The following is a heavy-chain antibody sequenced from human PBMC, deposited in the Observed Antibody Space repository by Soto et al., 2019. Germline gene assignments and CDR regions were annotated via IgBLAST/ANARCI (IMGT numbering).Heavy chain of an antibody. CDR2: VYYSGST. V-gene: IGHV4-39*01. J-gene: IGHJ5*02. Sequence: SETLSLTCTVSGGSVSSSSYYWGWVRQPPGKGLEWIGSVYYSGSTYYNPSLKSRVTISVDKSKNQFSLKLSSVTAADTAVYYCARQKYYYDSSGYLVIWFDPWGQGTLVTVSS. CDR1: GGSVSSSSYY. D-gene: IGHD3-22*01. CDR3: ARQKYYYDSSGYLVIWFDP.